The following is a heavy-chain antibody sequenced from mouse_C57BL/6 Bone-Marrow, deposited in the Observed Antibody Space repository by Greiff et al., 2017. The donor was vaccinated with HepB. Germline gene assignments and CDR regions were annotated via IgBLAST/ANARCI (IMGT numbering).Heavy chain of an antibody. J-gene: IGHJ1*03. V-gene: IGHV5-6*01. CDR2: ISSGGSYT. CDR3: ARHLDYYGSSPWYFDV. Sequence: EVKLMESGGDLVKPGGSLKLSCAASGFTFSSYGMSWVRQTPDKRLEWVATISSGGSYTYYPDSVKGRFTISRDNAKNTLYLQMSSLKSEDTAMYYCARHLDYYGSSPWYFDVWGTGTTVTVSS. CDR1: GFTFSSYG. D-gene: IGHD1-1*01.